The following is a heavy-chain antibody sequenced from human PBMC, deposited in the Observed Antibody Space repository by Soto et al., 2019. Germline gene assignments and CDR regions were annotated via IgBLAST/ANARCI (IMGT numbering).Heavy chain of an antibody. D-gene: IGHD5-18*01. CDR3: AKVHGYSYGYSDS. Sequence: EVQLLESGGGLVQPGGSLRLSCTASGFTFSSSAMTWVRQAPGKGLEWVSTISGSGGSTYYADSVKGRLTISRDNSKNTLYLQMNSLRAEDTAIYHCAKVHGYSYGYSDSWGQGTLVTVSS. CDR1: GFTFSSSA. V-gene: IGHV3-23*01. CDR2: ISGSGGST. J-gene: IGHJ4*02.